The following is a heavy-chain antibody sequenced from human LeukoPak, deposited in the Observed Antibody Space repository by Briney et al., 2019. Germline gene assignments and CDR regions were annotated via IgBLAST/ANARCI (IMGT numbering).Heavy chain of an antibody. D-gene: IGHD2-15*01. V-gene: IGHV3-53*01. Sequence: PGGSLRLSCAASGFTVSSNYMSWVRQAPGKGLEWVSVIYSSGSTYHADSVKGRFTISRDNSKNTLYLQMNSLRADDTAVYYCARDRGGPEGDWGQGTLVTVSS. CDR3: ARDRGGPEGD. J-gene: IGHJ4*02. CDR2: IYSSGST. CDR1: GFTVSSNY.